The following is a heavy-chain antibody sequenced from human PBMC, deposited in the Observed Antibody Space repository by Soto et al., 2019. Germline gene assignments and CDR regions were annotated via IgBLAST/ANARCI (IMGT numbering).Heavy chain of an antibody. CDR1: GGSINSSSYY. D-gene: IGHD3-3*01. CDR2: IYYSGGT. CDR3: ARQNYDFWPPNWFDP. J-gene: IGHJ5*02. Sequence: QLQLQESGPGLVKPSETLSLTCTVSGGSINSSSYYWGWIRQPPGKGLEWIGSIYYSGGTYYNPSLKSRVTISVDTSKNQFSLKLTSVTAADTAVYYCARQNYDFWPPNWFDPWGQGTLVTVSS. V-gene: IGHV4-39*01.